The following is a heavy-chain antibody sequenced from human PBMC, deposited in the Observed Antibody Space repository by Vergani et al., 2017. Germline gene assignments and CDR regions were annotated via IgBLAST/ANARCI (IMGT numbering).Heavy chain of an antibody. CDR3: ARPAEGRNGMDV. D-gene: IGHD1-14*01. J-gene: IGHJ6*02. CDR1: GGTFSSYA. Sequence: QVKLVQSGAEVKKPGSSVKVSCKASGGTFSSYAISGVRQAPGQGLEWMGRIIPILGIANYAQKFKGRVTITADKSTSTAYMELSSLRSEDTAVYYCARPAEGRNGMDVWGQGTTVTVSS. CDR2: IIPILGIA. V-gene: IGHV1-69*04.